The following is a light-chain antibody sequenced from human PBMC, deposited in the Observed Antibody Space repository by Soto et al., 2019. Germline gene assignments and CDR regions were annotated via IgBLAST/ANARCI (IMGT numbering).Light chain of an antibody. Sequence: EIVLTQSPGTLSLSPGERATLSCRASQSVSSSYLAWYQQTRGQAPRLLIYGASSRATGIPDRFSGSGSGTDFTLTISRLEPEDFAVYYCQQYGSSPRTFGQGTKVEIK. V-gene: IGKV3-20*01. J-gene: IGKJ1*01. CDR1: QSVSSSY. CDR3: QQYGSSPRT. CDR2: GAS.